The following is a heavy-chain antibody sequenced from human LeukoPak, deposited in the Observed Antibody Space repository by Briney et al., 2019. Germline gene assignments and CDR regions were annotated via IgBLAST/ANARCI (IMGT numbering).Heavy chain of an antibody. CDR2: ISGSGSTI. CDR3: ARVRSGYSHENYFDY. J-gene: IGHJ4*02. V-gene: IGHV3-48*03. Sequence: GGSLRLSFAASGFTFSNYERNWLRQAQGKGLEGFSYISGSGSTIYYADSVKGRLTISRDNAKASLYLQMNSLRAEHTAVYYCARVRSGYSHENYFDYWGQGTLVTVSS. D-gene: IGHD5-18*01. CDR1: GFTFSNYE.